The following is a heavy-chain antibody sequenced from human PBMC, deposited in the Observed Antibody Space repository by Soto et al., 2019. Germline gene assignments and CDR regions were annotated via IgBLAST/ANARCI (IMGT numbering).Heavy chain of an antibody. CDR3: ATDQGIY. V-gene: IGHV3-33*01. D-gene: IGHD6-13*01. J-gene: IGHJ4*02. CDR2: IWYDGSDK. Sequence: QVQLVESGGGVVQPGRSLRLSCAASGFTFSNYGMHWVRQAPGKGLEWVSAIWYDGSDKYYADSVKGRFTISRDNSKNTLYLQMNGLRTEDTAVYYCATDQGIYWGQGTLVTVSS. CDR1: GFTFSNYG.